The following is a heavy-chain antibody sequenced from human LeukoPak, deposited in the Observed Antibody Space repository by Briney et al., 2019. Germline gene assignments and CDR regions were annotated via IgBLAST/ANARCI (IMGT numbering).Heavy chain of an antibody. CDR1: GGSLSGYY. Sequence: SETLSLTCVVYGGSLSGYYWSWIRQSPGKGLEWTGEINHSGSTTYNPSLKSRVTISVDTSKNQFSLKLSSVTAADTAVYYCARDISAVTTGDYWGQGTLVTVSS. CDR2: INHSGST. D-gene: IGHD4-17*01. J-gene: IGHJ4*02. V-gene: IGHV4-34*01. CDR3: ARDISAVTTGDY.